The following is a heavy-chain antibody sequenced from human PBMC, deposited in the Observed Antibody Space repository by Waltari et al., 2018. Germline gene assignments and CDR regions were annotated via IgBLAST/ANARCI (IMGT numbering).Heavy chain of an antibody. V-gene: IGHV3-21*01. CDR3: ARGAVITTTIGY. D-gene: IGHD1-26*01. J-gene: IGHJ4*02. CDR1: GFTFSRYS. CDR2: ISSSSSYI. Sequence: EVQLVESGGGLVKPGGSLRLSCAASGFTFSRYSMNWVRQAPGKGLEWVSSISSSSSYIYYADSVKGRFTISRDNAKNSLYLQMNSLRAEDTAVYYCARGAVITTTIGYWGQGTLVTVSS.